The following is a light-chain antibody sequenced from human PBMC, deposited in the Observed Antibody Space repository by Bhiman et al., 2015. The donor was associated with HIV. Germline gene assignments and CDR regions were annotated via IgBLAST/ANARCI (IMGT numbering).Light chain of an antibody. V-gene: IGLV2-14*03. CDR3: SSHTSSSLVV. CDR2: DVS. CDR1: SSDVGGYNH. Sequence: QSALTQPASVSGSPGQSIIISCTGTSSDVGGYNHVSWYQQHPGKAPKLMIYDVSSRPSGVSNRFSGSKSANTASLTISGLQAEDEADYYCSSHTSSSLVVFGGGTKLTVL. J-gene: IGLJ2*01.